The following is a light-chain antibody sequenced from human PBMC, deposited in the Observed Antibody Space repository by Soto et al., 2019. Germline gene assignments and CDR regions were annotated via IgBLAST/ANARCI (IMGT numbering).Light chain of an antibody. Sequence: DIPMTQSPSTLSASVGDRVTITCRASQSISDSLAWYQQKPGKAPKLLIYEASSLKSGVPSRISGSRSGTEYTLTISSLQPDDFATYYCQQYNGYWTFGQGTKVEIK. CDR2: EAS. CDR3: QQYNGYWT. J-gene: IGKJ1*01. CDR1: QSISDS. V-gene: IGKV1-5*03.